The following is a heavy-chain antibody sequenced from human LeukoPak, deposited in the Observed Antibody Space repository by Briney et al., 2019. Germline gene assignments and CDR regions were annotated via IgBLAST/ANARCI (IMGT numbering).Heavy chain of an antibody. CDR2: ISGSGGST. D-gene: IGHD3-22*01. CDR3: AKAGDSSGYYYFDY. J-gene: IGHJ4*02. Sequence: GGSLRLSCAAAGFTFSSYAMSWVRQAPGKGLEWVSAISGSGGSTYYADSVKGRLTISRDNSKNTLYLQMNSLRAEDTAVYYCAKAGDSSGYYYFDYWGQGTLVTVSS. V-gene: IGHV3-23*01. CDR1: GFTFSSYA.